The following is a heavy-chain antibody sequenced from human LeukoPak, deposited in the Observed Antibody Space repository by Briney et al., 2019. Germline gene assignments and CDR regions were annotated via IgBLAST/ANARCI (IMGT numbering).Heavy chain of an antibody. D-gene: IGHD3-16*01. J-gene: IGHJ3*02. CDR2: IYHSGST. Sequence: PSETLSLTCAVSGGSISSSNWWSWVRQPPGKGLEWNGEIYHSGSTNYNPSLKSRVTISVDKSKNQFPLKLSSVTAADTAVYYCAREGGDYDCVWGSYAGAFDIWGQGTMVTVSS. CDR1: GGSISSSNW. CDR3: AREGGDYDCVWGSYAGAFDI. V-gene: IGHV4-4*02.